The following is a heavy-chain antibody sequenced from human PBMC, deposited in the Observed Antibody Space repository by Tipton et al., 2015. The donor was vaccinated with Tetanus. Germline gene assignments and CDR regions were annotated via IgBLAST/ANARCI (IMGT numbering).Heavy chain of an antibody. J-gene: IGHJ5*02. CDR3: AKDPASRGWFDP. CDR1: GFTFSNYA. Sequence: GSLRLSCAASGFTFSNYAMAWVRQAPGKGLEWVSGISVRGSHTYYADPVKGRFSISRDNSKNTVYLQMNNLRDEDTAVYYYAKDPASRGWFDPWGQGTLVSVSS. CDR2: ISVRGSHT. V-gene: IGHV3-23*01.